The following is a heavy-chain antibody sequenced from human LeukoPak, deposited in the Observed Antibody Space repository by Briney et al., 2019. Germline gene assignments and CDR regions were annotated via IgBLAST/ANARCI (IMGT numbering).Heavy chain of an antibody. V-gene: IGHV3-7*01. Sequence: ETLSLTCTVSGGSISSSSYYWGWIRQAPGKGLEWVANIKQDGSEKYYVDSVKGRFTISRDNSKNTLYLQMNSLRAEDTAVYYCAKGSRYYYDHDAFDIWGQGTMVTVSS. D-gene: IGHD3-22*01. CDR1: GGSISSSSYY. CDR2: IKQDGSEK. CDR3: AKGSRYYYDHDAFDI. J-gene: IGHJ3*02.